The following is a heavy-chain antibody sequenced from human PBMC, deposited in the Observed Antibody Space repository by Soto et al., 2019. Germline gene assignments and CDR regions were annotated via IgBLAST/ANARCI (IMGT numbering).Heavy chain of an antibody. Sequence: SETLSLTCTVSGGSISSYYWSWIRQPAGKGLEWIGRIYTSGSTNYNPSLKSRVTMSVDTSKNQFSLKLSSVTAADAAVYYCARDPGSYWAGEYGMDVWGQGTTVTVSS. D-gene: IGHD3-10*01. J-gene: IGHJ6*02. CDR1: GGSISSYY. CDR3: ARDPGSYWAGEYGMDV. V-gene: IGHV4-4*07. CDR2: IYTSGST.